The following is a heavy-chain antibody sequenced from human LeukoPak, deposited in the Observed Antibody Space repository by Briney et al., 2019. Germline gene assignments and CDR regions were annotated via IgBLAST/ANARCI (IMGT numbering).Heavy chain of an antibody. V-gene: IGHV1-18*01. CDR3: ARDAILLWNRAQGYYFDY. D-gene: IGHD3-3*01. CDR1: GYTFTSYG. CDR2: ISAYNGNT. Sequence: ASVKVSCKASGYTFTSYGISWVRQAPGQGLEWMGCISAYNGNTNYAQKLQGRVTMTTDTSTSTAYMELRSLRSDDTAVYYCARDAILLWNRAQGYYFDYWGQGTLVTVSS. J-gene: IGHJ4*02.